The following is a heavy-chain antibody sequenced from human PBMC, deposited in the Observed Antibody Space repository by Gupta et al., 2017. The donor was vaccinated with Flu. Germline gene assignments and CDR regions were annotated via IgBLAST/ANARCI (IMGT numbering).Heavy chain of an antibody. D-gene: IGHD2-15*01. Sequence: GLERVSSISWNSDNIGYADSVKGRFTISRDNAKNSLYLQINSLRTEDTALYFCAKDSAYCSGGRCYSSYGMDVWGQGTTVTVSS. CDR3: AKDSAYCSGGRCYSSYGMDV. V-gene: IGHV3-9*01. J-gene: IGHJ6*02. CDR2: ISWNSDNI.